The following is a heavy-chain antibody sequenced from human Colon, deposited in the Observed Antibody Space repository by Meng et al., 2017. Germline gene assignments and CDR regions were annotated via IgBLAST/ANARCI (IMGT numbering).Heavy chain of an antibody. CDR2: IGHSGIT. J-gene: IGHJ1*01. V-gene: IGHV4-39*07. Sequence: QPQLQEAGPGLGKPAEALALTCRVSGGSISTSGYYWGWIRQPPGKGLEWIGSIGHSGITYYTPSLKSRVSMSIDKSKNQFSLKLTSVTAADTAVYHCLRGSGGSVWGQGTLVTVSS. CDR1: GGSISTSGYY. D-gene: IGHD3-10*01. CDR3: LRGSGGSV.